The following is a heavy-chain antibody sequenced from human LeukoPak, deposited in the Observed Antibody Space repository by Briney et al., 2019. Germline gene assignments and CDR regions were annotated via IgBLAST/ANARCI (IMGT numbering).Heavy chain of an antibody. CDR2: INHSGST. V-gene: IGHV4-34*01. J-gene: IGHJ6*02. D-gene: IGHD3-22*01. Sequence: SETLSLTCTVSGGSISGYYWSWIRQPPGKGLEWIGEINHSGSTNYNPSLKSRVTISVDTSKNQFSLKLSSVTAADTAVYYCARVHYYDSSGYYLNYYYYYGMDVWGQGTTVTVSS. CDR1: GGSISGYY. CDR3: ARVHYYDSSGYYLNYYYYYGMDV.